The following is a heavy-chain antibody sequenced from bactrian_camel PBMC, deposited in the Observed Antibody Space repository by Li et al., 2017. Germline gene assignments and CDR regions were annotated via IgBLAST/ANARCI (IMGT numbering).Heavy chain of an antibody. J-gene: IGHJ6*01. CDR2: ITSGGGST. Sequence: HVQLVESGGGLVQPGGSLRLSCAASGVIFKTYDMNWVRQAPGKGLEWVSGITSGGGSTYYADSVKGRFTISRGNGKNTWYLQMNSLKSSDTATYYCYTRCTHPHPDGSSMYSRGYWGQGTQVTVS. V-gene: IGHV3S1*01. CDR1: GVIFKTYD. D-gene: IGHD6*01. CDR3: YTRCTHPHPDGSSMYSRGY.